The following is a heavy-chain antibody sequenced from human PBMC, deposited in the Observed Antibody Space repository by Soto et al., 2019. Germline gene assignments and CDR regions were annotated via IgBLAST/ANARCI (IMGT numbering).Heavy chain of an antibody. CDR3: ARYIVVVPAAIGYFDY. D-gene: IGHD2-2*01. J-gene: IGHJ4*02. CDR1: GGTFSRHA. Sequence: QVQLVQSGAEVRKPGSSVKVSCKASGGTFSRHAISWVRQAPGQGLEWMGGIIPIFGTANHAQKFQGRVTIIADESTSTVYMELSSLRSEDTAVYYCARYIVVVPAAIGYFDYWGQGTLVTVSS. V-gene: IGHV1-69*01. CDR2: IIPIFGTA.